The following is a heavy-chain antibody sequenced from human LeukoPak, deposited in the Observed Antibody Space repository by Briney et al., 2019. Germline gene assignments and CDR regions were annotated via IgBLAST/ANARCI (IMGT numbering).Heavy chain of an antibody. Sequence: GGSLRLSCAASGFTLDDYGMSWVRQAPGKGLEWVSGINWNGATTGYADSVKGRFTISRDTAKNSLYLQMNSLRAEDTAVYYCAKAGDTPYYYGSGSYLDYWGQGTLVTVSS. V-gene: IGHV3-20*04. CDR1: GFTLDDYG. CDR3: AKAGDTPYYYGSGSYLDY. D-gene: IGHD3-10*01. CDR2: INWNGATT. J-gene: IGHJ4*02.